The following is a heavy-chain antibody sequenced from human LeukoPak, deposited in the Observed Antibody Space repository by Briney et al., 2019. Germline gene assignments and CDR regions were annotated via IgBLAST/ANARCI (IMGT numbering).Heavy chain of an antibody. D-gene: IGHD3-22*01. CDR2: ISGSGGST. V-gene: IGHV3-23*01. Sequence: PGGSLRLSCAASGFTFSSYAMSWVRQAPGKGLEWVSAISGSGGSTYYAGSVKGRFTISRDNSKNTLYLQMNSLRAEDTAVYYCAKDPHVVVVITKNYFDYWGQGTLVTVSS. J-gene: IGHJ4*02. CDR3: AKDPHVVVVITKNYFDY. CDR1: GFTFSSYA.